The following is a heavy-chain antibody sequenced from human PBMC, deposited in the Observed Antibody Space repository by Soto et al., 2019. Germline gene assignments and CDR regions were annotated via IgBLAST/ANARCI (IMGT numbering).Heavy chain of an antibody. CDR3: AKELLWFGELYYYYYGMDV. J-gene: IGHJ6*02. Sequence: GGSLRLSCAASGFTFSSYAMSWVRQAPGKGLEWVSAISGSGGSTYYADSVKGRFTISRDNSKNTLYLQMNSLRAEGTAVYYCAKELLWFGELYYYYYGMDVWGQGTTVTVSS. V-gene: IGHV3-23*01. D-gene: IGHD3-10*01. CDR1: GFTFSSYA. CDR2: ISGSGGST.